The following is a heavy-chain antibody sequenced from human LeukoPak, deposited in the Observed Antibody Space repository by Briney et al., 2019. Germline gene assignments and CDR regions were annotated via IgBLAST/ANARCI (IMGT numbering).Heavy chain of an antibody. V-gene: IGHV3-9*01. CDR1: GFTFDDYA. J-gene: IGHJ6*02. CDR2: ISWNSGSI. Sequence: PGRSLRLSCAASGFTFDDYAMHWVRQAPGKGLEWVSGISWNSGSIGYADSVKGRFTISRGNAKNSLYLQMNSLRAEDTALYYCAKAPGLYYYGMDVWGQGTTVTVSS. CDR3: AKAPGLYYYGMDV. D-gene: IGHD4-17*01.